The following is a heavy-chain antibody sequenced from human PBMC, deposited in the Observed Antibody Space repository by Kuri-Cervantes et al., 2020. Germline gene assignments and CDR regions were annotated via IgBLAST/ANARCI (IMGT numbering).Heavy chain of an antibody. CDR2: ISWDGGST. Sequence: GESLKISCAASGFTFDDYAMHWVRQAPGKGLEWVSLISWDGGSTYYADSVKGRFTISRDNSKNSLCLQMNSLRTEDTALYFCAKDTTDYYYGMDVWGQGTTVTVSS. V-gene: IGHV3-43D*03. CDR1: GFTFDDYA. J-gene: IGHJ6*02. CDR3: AKDTTDYYYGMDV.